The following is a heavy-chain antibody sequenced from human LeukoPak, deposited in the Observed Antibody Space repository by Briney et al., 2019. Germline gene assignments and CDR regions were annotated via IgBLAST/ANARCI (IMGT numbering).Heavy chain of an antibody. CDR3: AGHLYSATYYY. CDR2: IHSSGNT. D-gene: IGHD1-26*01. CDR1: GGSISPYY. J-gene: IGHJ4*02. V-gene: IGHV4-59*08. Sequence: SETLSLTCTVSGGSISPYYWSWIRQPPGKGLEWIGYIHSSGNTNYNPALKSRVTISVDTSKNQFSLQVTSVTAADTAVYYCAGHLYSATYYYWGQGTLVTISS.